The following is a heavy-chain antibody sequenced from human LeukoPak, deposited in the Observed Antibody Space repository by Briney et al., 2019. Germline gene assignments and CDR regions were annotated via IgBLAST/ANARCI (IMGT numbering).Heavy chain of an antibody. CDR3: ARGADNSGSFVILDY. D-gene: IGHD3-10*01. J-gene: IGHJ4*02. CDR1: GFTFSSYA. Sequence: GGSLRLSCAASGFTFSSYAMTWVRQAPGKGLEWVSAISGSGGSTYYADSVKGRFTISRDNSKNTLYLQMNSLRAEDTAVYYCARGADNSGSFVILDYWGQGTLVTVSS. CDR2: ISGSGGST. V-gene: IGHV3-23*01.